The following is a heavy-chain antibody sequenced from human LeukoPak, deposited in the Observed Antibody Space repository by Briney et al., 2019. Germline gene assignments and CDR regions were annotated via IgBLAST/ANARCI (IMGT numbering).Heavy chain of an antibody. V-gene: IGHV3-23*01. CDR2: ISGSGGST. Sequence: GGSLRLSCAASGFTFSSYGMSWVRQAPGKGLEWVSAISGSGGSTNYADSVKGRFTISRDNSKNTLYLQMNSLRAEDTAVYYCAKEYGDYGFRSRWFDPWGQGTLVTVSS. CDR3: AKEYGDYGFRSRWFDP. D-gene: IGHD4-17*01. CDR1: GFTFSSYG. J-gene: IGHJ5*02.